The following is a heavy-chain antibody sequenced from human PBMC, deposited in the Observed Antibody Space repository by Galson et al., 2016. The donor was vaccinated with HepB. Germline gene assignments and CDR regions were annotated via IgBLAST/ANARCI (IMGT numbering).Heavy chain of an antibody. CDR3: VRVVNGSYYT. V-gene: IGHV3-64D*06. D-gene: IGHD1-26*01. Sequence: SLRLSCAASGFIFSAYAMHWVRQAPGTGLECVSATSGTADITHYVDSVKGRFTTSKDFSKSTLYLQMSSLRVEDTAVYYGVRVVNGSYYTWGQGTLVTVSS. CDR1: GFIFSAYA. CDR2: TSGTADIT. J-gene: IGHJ5*02.